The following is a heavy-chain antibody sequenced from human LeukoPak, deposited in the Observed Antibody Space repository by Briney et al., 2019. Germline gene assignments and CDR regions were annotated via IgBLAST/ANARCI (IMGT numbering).Heavy chain of an antibody. D-gene: IGHD3-3*01. Sequence: PSETLSLTCAVSGYSISSGYHWGWIRQPPGKGLEWIGSIYHSGSTYYSPSLKSRVTISLDTSKNQFSLKLSSVTAADTAVYYCARGITIFGVIIIANWFDPWGRGTLVTVSS. CDR1: GYSISSGYH. V-gene: IGHV4-38-2*01. J-gene: IGHJ5*02. CDR3: ARGITIFGVIIIANWFDP. CDR2: IYHSGST.